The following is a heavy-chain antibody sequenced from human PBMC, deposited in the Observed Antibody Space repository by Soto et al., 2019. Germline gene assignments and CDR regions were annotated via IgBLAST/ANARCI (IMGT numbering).Heavy chain of an antibody. D-gene: IGHD6-25*01. V-gene: IGHV4-59*01. CDR3: ARPHGGSSGWDNWFDP. J-gene: IGHJ5*02. Sequence: QVQLQESGPGLVKPSETLSLTCTVSGGSISSYYWSWIRQPPGKGLEWIWYIHYSGSTNYNPSLMSRVTISVDTSKNLFSLKLNSVTAADTAVYYCARPHGGSSGWDNWFDPWGQGTLVTVSS. CDR1: GGSISSYY. CDR2: IHYSGST.